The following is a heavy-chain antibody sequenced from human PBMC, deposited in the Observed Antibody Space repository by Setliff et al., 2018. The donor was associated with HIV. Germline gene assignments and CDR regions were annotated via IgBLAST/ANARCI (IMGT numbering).Heavy chain of an antibody. D-gene: IGHD4-17*01. CDR3: ASSTTVVTPFFDY. J-gene: IGHJ4*02. CDR2: IYYSGST. V-gene: IGHV4-39*07. CDR1: GASISSSSYY. Sequence: SETLSLTCTVSGASISSSSYYWGWIRQPPGKGLEWIGSIYYSGSTYYNPSLESRVTISVDTSKNQFSLKLSSVTAADTAVYYCASSTTVVTPFFDYWGQGTLVTVSS.